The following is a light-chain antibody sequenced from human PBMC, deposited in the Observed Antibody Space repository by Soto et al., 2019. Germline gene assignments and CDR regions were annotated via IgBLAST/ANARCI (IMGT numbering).Light chain of an antibody. CDR1: SSDVGGYNY. Sequence: QSALTQPRSVSGSPGQSVTISCTGTSSDVGGYNYVSWYQQHPGKAPELMIYDVNKRPSGVPARFSGSKSGNTASLTISGLQAEDEADYYCCSYAGSYTFEVFGGGTKLTVL. CDR2: DVN. V-gene: IGLV2-11*01. CDR3: CSYAGSYTFEV. J-gene: IGLJ2*01.